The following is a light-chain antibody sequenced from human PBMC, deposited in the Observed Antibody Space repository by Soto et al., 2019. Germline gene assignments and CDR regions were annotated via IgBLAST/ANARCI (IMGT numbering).Light chain of an antibody. Sequence: QYALTQPRSVSGSPGQSVTISCTGTSSDVGDYNYVSWYPQYPVKAPKLVIYDGSKRPSGVPDRFYGSKSGNTASLTIYGIKAEDEADYYCCSFAGSYTFWVFGGGTKLTV. CDR2: DGS. J-gene: IGLJ3*02. CDR3: CSFAGSYTFWV. V-gene: IGLV2-11*01. CDR1: SSDVGDYNY.